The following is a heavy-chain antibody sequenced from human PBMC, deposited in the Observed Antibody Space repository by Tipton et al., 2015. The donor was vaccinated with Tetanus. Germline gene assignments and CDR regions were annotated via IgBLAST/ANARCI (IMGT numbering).Heavy chain of an antibody. V-gene: IGHV3-23*01. J-gene: IGHJ4*02. Sequence: SLRLSCAASGFPFTTYGMTWVRLAPGKGLEWVAVITGSGVGTYYSDSVKGRFTVSRDNSRNTLYLQLNSLRVEDTAVYYCATARNKVCIARLQYWGPGTLLPVS. CDR1: GFPFTTYG. D-gene: IGHD2-21*01. CDR2: ITGSGVGT. CDR3: ATARNKVCIARLQY.